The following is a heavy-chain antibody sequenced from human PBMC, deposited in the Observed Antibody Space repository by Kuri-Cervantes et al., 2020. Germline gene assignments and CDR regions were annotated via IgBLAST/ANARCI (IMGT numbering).Heavy chain of an antibody. CDR2: ISYDGSNK. D-gene: IGHD5-18*01. Sequence: GGSLRLSCAASGFTFSSYAMHWVRQAPGKGLEWVAVISYDGSNKYYADSVKGRFTISRDNSKNTLYLQMNSLRAEDTALYYCASGYRLIRYGLDVWGQGTTVTVSS. CDR3: ASGYRLIRYGLDV. J-gene: IGHJ6*02. V-gene: IGHV3-30*04. CDR1: GFTFSSYA.